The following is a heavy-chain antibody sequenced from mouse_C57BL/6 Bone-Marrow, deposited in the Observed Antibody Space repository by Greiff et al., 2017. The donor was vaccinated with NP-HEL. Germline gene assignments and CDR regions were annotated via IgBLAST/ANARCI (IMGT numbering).Heavy chain of an antibody. CDR3: TRTVVAFDY. CDR2: IDPENGDT. V-gene: IGHV14-4*01. CDR1: GFNIKDDY. J-gene: IGHJ2*01. Sequence: EVKLVESGAELVRPGASVKLSCTASGFNIKDDYMHWVKQRPEQGLEWIGWIDPENGDTEYASKFQGKATITADTSSNTAYLQLSSLTSEDTAVYYCTRTVVAFDYWGQGTTLTVSS. D-gene: IGHD1-1*01.